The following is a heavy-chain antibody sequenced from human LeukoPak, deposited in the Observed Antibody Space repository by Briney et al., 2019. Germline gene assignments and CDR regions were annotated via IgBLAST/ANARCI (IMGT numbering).Heavy chain of an antibody. Sequence: SETLSLTCAVYGGSFSGYYWSWIRQPPGKGLEWIGYIYYSGSTNYNPSLKSRVTISVDTSKNQFSLKLSSVTAADTAVYYCARRGEDGYNYGDYFDYWGQGTLVTVSS. CDR1: GGSFSGYY. CDR2: IYYSGST. J-gene: IGHJ4*02. V-gene: IGHV4-59*01. CDR3: ARRGEDGYNYGDYFDY. D-gene: IGHD5-24*01.